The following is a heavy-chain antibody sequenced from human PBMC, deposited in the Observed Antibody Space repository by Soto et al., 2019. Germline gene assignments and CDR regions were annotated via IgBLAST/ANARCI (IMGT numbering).Heavy chain of an antibody. CDR1: GFTFSSYG. J-gene: IGHJ4*02. V-gene: IGHV3-30*18. Sequence: SLRLSCAASGFTFSSYGMHWVRQAPGKGLEWVAVISYDGSNKYYADSVKGRFTISRDNSKNTLYLQMNSLRAEDTAVYYCAKGPHYYGGNENFDYWGQGTLVTVSS. CDR3: AKGPHYYGGNENFDY. CDR2: ISYDGSNK. D-gene: IGHD4-17*01.